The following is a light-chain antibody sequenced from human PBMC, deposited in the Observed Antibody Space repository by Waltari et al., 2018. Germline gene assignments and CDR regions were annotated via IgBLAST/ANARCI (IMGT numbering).Light chain of an antibody. CDR1: QSVLYSSNNKNY. CDR2: WAS. J-gene: IGKJ1*01. Sequence: DIVMTQSPDSLAVSLGERATINCKSSQSVLYSSNNKNYLAWYQQKVGPPPTLLIYWASTRESGVTDRVSGSESGTDFSLTISSLQAEDVAVYYCQQYYSAWTFGQGTKVEIK. CDR3: QQYYSAWT. V-gene: IGKV4-1*01.